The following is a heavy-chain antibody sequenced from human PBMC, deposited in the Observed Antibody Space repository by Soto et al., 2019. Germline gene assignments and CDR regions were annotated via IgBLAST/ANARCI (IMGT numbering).Heavy chain of an antibody. CDR1: EGTFNSYA. CDR2: IIPYYNTL. Sequence: QAQVVQSGAEVRKPGSSVKLSCKASEGTFNSYAIAWVRQAPGQGLEWMGGIIPYYNTLNYAQKFQDRVTITADEYTNTVYMELSSLRSDDTAVYFCAGGASRWYPYVFDSWAQGPVVTVSS. J-gene: IGHJ4*02. CDR3: AGGASRWYPYVFDS. V-gene: IGHV1-69*01. D-gene: IGHD6-13*01.